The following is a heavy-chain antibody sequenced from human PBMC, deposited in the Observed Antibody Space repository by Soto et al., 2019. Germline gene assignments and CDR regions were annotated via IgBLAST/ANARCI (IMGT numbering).Heavy chain of an antibody. J-gene: IGHJ6*02. D-gene: IGHD3-10*01. CDR1: GFTFGDYA. Sequence: LRLSCAASGFTFGDYAMHWVRQVPGKGLEWVSGFKWNSGDVGYADSVKGRFTISRDNAKNSLYLQMNSLRPEDTAVYYCAKDRSSGSPYYGMDFWGQGTMVTVSS. V-gene: IGHV3-9*01. CDR2: FKWNSGDV. CDR3: AKDRSSGSPYYGMDF.